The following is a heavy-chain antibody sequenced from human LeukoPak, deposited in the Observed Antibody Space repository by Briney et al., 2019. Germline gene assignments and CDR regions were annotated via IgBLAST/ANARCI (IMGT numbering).Heavy chain of an antibody. CDR2: IIPIFGTA. Sequence: SVKVSCKASGGTFSSYAISWVRQAPGQGLEWMGRIIPIFGTANYAQKFQGRVTITTDESTSTAYMELSSLRSEDTVVYYCASRHYDYVWGSYRTFDYWGQGTLVTVSS. CDR1: GGTFSSYA. V-gene: IGHV1-69*05. CDR3: ASRHYDYVWGSYRTFDY. J-gene: IGHJ4*02. D-gene: IGHD3-16*02.